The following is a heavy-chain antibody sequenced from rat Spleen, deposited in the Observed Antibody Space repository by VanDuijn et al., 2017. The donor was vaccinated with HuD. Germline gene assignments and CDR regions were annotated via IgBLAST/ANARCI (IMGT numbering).Heavy chain of an antibody. Sequence: QVQLKESGPGLVQPSQTLSLTCTVSGFSLTNYHVSWIRQPPGKGLEWMGVIWTGGSTADNSVFKSRLSISRDISKSQVFLKMNSLQTEDTATYYCARDRGVTMMVPLMDAWGQGTSVTVSS. CDR3: ARDRGVTMMVPLMDA. D-gene: IGHD1-12*03. J-gene: IGHJ4*01. V-gene: IGHV2-43*01. CDR2: IWTGGST. CDR1: GFSLTNYH.